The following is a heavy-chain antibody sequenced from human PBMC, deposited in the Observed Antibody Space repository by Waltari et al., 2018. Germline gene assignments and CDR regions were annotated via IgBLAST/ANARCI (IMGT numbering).Heavy chain of an antibody. CDR1: EYSVSTGFH. CDR2: IDHLGNT. D-gene: IGHD3-22*01. J-gene: IGHJ4*02. V-gene: IGHV4-38-2*01. Sequence: QVQLQESGPRLLKPSETLSLTCPVSEYSVSTGFHWGWVRQSPGKGLEWIGSIDHLGNTRYNPPLSSRVAVSMDMSKNQFSLRLTSVTAADTAVYYCARHRLDRGDSFDFWGQGALVTVSS. CDR3: ARHRLDRGDSFDF.